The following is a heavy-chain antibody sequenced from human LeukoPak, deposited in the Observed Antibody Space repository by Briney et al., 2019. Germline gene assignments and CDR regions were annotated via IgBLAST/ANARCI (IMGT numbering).Heavy chain of an antibody. CDR1: GFTFSIYA. CDR2: ISGSGGRT. D-gene: IGHD3-22*01. CDR3: AREDDSSGYYPDAFDI. Sequence: GGSLRLSCAASGFTFSIYAMSWVRQAPGKGLEWVSAISGSGGRTYYADSVKGRFTISRDNSKNTLYLQMNSLRAEDAAVYYCAREDDSSGYYPDAFDIWGQGTMVTVSS. V-gene: IGHV3-23*01. J-gene: IGHJ3*02.